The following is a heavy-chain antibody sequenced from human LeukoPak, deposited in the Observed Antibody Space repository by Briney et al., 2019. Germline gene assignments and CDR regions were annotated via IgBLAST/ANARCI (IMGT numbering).Heavy chain of an antibody. J-gene: IGHJ4*02. CDR3: ARDRSDTYFDY. V-gene: IGHV3-48*04. Sequence: GSLRLSCAASGFTFSGYSINWVRQAPGKGLEWVSYISSSGSTIYYADSVKGRFTISRDNAKNSLYLQMNSLRAEDTAVYYCARDRSDTYFDYWGQGTLVTVSS. CDR2: ISSSGSTI. CDR1: GFTFSGYS. D-gene: IGHD6-25*01.